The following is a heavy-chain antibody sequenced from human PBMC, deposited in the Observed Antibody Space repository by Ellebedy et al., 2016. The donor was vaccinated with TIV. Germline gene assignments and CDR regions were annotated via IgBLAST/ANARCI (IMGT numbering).Heavy chain of an antibody. V-gene: IGHV3-30*03. Sequence: GESLKISCAASGFTSSSYSMNWVRQAPGKGLEWVAVISYDGSNKYYADSVKGRFTISRDNSKNTLYLQMNSLRSEDTAVYYCARGTTMGGATRDRFDFWGQGSLVTVSS. J-gene: IGHJ4*02. CDR1: GFTSSSYS. D-gene: IGHD1-26*01. CDR2: ISYDGSNK. CDR3: ARGTTMGGATRDRFDF.